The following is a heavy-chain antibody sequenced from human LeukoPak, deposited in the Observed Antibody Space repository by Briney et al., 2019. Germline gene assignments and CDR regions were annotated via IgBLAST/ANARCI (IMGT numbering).Heavy chain of an antibody. CDR2: ISSSGSTT. J-gene: IGHJ3*02. D-gene: IGHD3-16*01. CDR1: GFTFSSYE. Sequence: GGSLRLSCAASGFTFSSYEMNWVRQAPGKGLEWVSYISSSGSTTYYADSVKGRFTISRDNAKNSLYLQMNSLRAEDTAVYYCARAVFGGIDIWGQGTMVTVSS. CDR3: ARAVFGGIDI. V-gene: IGHV3-48*03.